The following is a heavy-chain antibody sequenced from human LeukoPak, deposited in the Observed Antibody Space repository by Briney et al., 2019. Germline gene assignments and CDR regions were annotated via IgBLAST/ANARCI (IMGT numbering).Heavy chain of an antibody. Sequence: ASVKVSCKASGYTFTSYYMHWVRQAPGQGLEWMGIINPSGGSTSYAQKFQGRVTMTRDTSTSTVYMELSSLRSEDTAVYYCASLLHYSSGWYDPSGMDVWGQGTTVTVSS. CDR3: ASLLHYSSGWYDPSGMDV. D-gene: IGHD6-19*01. CDR1: GYTFTSYY. CDR2: INPSGGST. V-gene: IGHV1-46*01. J-gene: IGHJ6*02.